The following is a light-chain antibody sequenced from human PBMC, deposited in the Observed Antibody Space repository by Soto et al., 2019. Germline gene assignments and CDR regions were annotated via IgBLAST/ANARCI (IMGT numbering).Light chain of an antibody. CDR3: AAWDDSLSGAV. CDR2: RNN. CDR1: SSNIGSNY. Sequence: QPVLTQPTSASGTPGQRVTISCSGSSSNIGSNYVYWYQQLPGTAPKLLIYRNNQRPSGVPDRFSGSKSGTSASLAISGLRSEDDADYYCAAWDDSLSGAVFGGGTQLTVL. J-gene: IGLJ7*01. V-gene: IGLV1-47*01.